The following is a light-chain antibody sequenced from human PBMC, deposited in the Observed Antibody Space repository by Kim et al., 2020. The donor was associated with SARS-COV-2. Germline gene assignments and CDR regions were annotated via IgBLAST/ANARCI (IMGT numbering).Light chain of an antibody. CDR3: YSAADNNYV. V-gene: IGLV3-27*01. Sequence: SVSPGQTARITCSGDVLAKKYARWFQQKPGQAPVLVIYKDSGRPSGIPERFSGSSSGTTVTLTISGAQVEDEADYYCYSAADNNYVFGTGTKVTVL. J-gene: IGLJ1*01. CDR2: KDS. CDR1: VLAKKY.